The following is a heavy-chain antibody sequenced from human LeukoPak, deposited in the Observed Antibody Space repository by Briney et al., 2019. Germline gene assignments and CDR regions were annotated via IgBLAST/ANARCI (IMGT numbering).Heavy chain of an antibody. CDR3: AKDLFHGSGILPLDY. J-gene: IGHJ4*02. CDR2: FSGSGGST. CDR1: GFIFSNYA. Sequence: GGSLRLSCAASGFIFSNYAMSWVRQAPGKGLQWVSAFSGSGGSTYYADSVKGRFTISRDNSRNTLYLQMNSLRAEDTAVYYCAKDLFHGSGILPLDYWGQGTLVTVSS. D-gene: IGHD3-10*01. V-gene: IGHV3-23*01.